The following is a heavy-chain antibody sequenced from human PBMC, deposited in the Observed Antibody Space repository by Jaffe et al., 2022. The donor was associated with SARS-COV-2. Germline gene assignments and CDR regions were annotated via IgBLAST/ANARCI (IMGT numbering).Heavy chain of an antibody. CDR3: ARAQSYYYDSSGRRELDY. CDR2: INPSGGST. D-gene: IGHD3-22*01. J-gene: IGHJ4*02. V-gene: IGHV1-46*01. Sequence: QVQLVQSGAEVKKPGASVKVSCKASGYTFTSYYMHWVRQAPGQGLEWMGIINPSGGSTSYAQKFQGRVTMTRDTSTSTVYMELSSLRSEDTAVYYCARAQSYYYDSSGRRELDYWGQGTLVTVSS. CDR1: GYTFTSYY.